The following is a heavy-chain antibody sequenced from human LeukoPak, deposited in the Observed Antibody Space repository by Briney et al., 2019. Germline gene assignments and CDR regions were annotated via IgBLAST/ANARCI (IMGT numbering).Heavy chain of an antibody. CDR2: IYYSGST. Sequence: SETLSLTCVVSGGSITSYSYSWIRQPPGKGLEWIGYIYYSGSTNYNPSLKSRVTISVDTSKNQFSLKLSSVTAADTAVCYCAREGSTAAAGPTGGLDYWGQGTLVTVSS. D-gene: IGHD6-13*01. CDR1: GGSITSYS. V-gene: IGHV4-59*01. CDR3: AREGSTAAAGPTGGLDY. J-gene: IGHJ4*02.